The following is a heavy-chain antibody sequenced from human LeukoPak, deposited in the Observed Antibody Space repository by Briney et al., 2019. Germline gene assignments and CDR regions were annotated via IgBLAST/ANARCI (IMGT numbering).Heavy chain of an antibody. CDR3: AREHSNSSGKVFDY. CDR2: INPNSGGT. D-gene: IGHD6-6*01. V-gene: IGHV1-2*02. Sequence: ASVKVSRKPSVYTFPGYYMHWVRPALGQGLWWMGWINPNSGGTNYAQKFQGRVTMTRETSISTAYMELSRLRSDDTAVYYCAREHSNSSGKVFDYWGQGTLVTVSS. J-gene: IGHJ4*01. CDR1: VYTFPGYY.